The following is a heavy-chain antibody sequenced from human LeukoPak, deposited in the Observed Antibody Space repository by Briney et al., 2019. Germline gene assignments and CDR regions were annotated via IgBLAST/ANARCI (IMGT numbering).Heavy chain of an antibody. CDR1: GFTFSDYT. J-gene: IGHJ4*02. CDR2: ISSSSHYI. D-gene: IGHD4-23*01. Sequence: PGGSLRLSCAASGFTFSDYTMNWVRQAPGQGLEWVSSISSSSHYIYYADSVKGRFTISRDNAKNSLYLQMDSLRAEDTAVYYCASLYGGNLDTDYWGQGTLVTVSS. V-gene: IGHV3-21*06. CDR3: ASLYGGNLDTDY.